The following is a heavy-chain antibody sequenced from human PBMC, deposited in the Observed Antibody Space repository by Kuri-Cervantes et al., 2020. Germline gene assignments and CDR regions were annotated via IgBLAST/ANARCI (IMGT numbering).Heavy chain of an antibody. CDR2: IFSNDEK. CDR3: ARICVAAAGGGTWFDP. V-gene: IGHV2-26*01. D-gene: IGHD6-13*01. J-gene: IGHJ5*02. CDR1: GFSLSNARMG. Sequence: SGPTLVKPTETLTLTCTVSGFSLSNARMGVSWIRQPPGKALEWLAHIFSNDEKSYSTSLKSRLTISKDTSKSQVVLTMTNMDPVDTATYYCARICVAAAGGGTWFDPWGQGTLVTVSS.